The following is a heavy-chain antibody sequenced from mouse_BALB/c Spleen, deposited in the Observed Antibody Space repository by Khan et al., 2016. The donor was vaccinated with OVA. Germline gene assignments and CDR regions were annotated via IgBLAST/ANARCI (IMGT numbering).Heavy chain of an antibody. CDR3: ARGGYNGTMDY. CDR2: TNTYTGEP. CDR1: GYTFTNYG. V-gene: IGHV9-3-1*01. D-gene: IGHD2-14*01. J-gene: IGHJ4*01. Sequence: QIQLVQSGPDLKKPGETVKISCKASGYTFTNYGMNWVKQVPGKGLKWMGWTNTYTGEPTYADDFKGRFAFSLETSASTAYLQINNLKNEDTSTDFCARGGYNGTMDYWGQGTSVTVSS.